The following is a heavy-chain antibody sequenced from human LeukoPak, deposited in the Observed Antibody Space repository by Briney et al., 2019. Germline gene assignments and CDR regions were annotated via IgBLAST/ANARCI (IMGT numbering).Heavy chain of an antibody. J-gene: IGHJ4*02. CDR1: GGSISSYY. D-gene: IGHD2-2*02. CDR3: ARGQIVVVPAAIEWGAYFDY. Sequence: PSETLSLTCTVSGGSISSYYWSRIPQPAGKGLEWIGRIYTSGSTNYNPSLKSRVTMSVDTSKNQFSLRLSSVTAADTAVYYCARGQIVVVPAAIEWGAYFDYWGQGTLVTVSS. CDR2: IYTSGST. V-gene: IGHV4-4*07.